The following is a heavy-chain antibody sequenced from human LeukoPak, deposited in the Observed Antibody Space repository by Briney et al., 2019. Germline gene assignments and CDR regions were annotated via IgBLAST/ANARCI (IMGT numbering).Heavy chain of an antibody. CDR3: AKDGLRYDFWSGYWIDY. Sequence: GGSLRLSCAASGFTFSSYAMSWVRQAPGKGLEWVSAISGSGGSTYYADSVKGRFTISRDNSKNTLYLQMNSLRAEDTAVYYCAKDGLRYDFWSGYWIDYWGQGTLVTVSS. J-gene: IGHJ4*02. V-gene: IGHV3-23*01. D-gene: IGHD3-3*01. CDR1: GFTFSSYA. CDR2: ISGSGGST.